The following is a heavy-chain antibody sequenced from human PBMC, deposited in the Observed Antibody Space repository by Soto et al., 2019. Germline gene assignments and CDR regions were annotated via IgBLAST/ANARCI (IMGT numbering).Heavy chain of an antibody. Sequence: QVQLQQWGAGLLKPSETLSLTCAVYGGSFSGYYGSWIRQPPGKGLEWIGEINPSGSTNYNPALNSRVTISVDTSKNQFSLKLSSVTAADTAVYYCARGQSSLLLDCWGQGVLVTVSS. CDR1: GGSFSGYY. V-gene: IGHV4-34*01. CDR3: ARGQSSLLLDC. J-gene: IGHJ4*02. CDR2: INPSGST. D-gene: IGHD2-8*02.